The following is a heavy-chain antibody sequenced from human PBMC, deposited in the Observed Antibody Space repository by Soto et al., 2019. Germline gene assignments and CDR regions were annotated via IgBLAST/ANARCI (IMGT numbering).Heavy chain of an antibody. D-gene: IGHD6-19*01. CDR2: INGDGSST. J-gene: IGHJ4*02. CDR1: GFTFSNYW. Sequence: EVQLVESGGGLVQPGGSLRLSCAASGFTFSNYWMHWVRLAPGKGLDWVSRINGDGSSTSYADSVKGRFTISRDSSTNTLDRQMNSLRVEDTAVYYCARAQWPHTFDYWGQGTLVTVSS. V-gene: IGHV3-74*01. CDR3: ARAQWPHTFDY.